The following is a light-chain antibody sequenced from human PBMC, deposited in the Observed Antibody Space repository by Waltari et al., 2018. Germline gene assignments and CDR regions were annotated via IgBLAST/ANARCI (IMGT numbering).Light chain of an antibody. V-gene: IGLV1-47*01. CDR1: TSNIGTNY. J-gene: IGLJ2*01. CDR3: AGCDDNLSVV. CDR2: RIN. Sequence: QSVLTQPPAASGTPGQRVTISCAGSTSNIGTNYLNCYQKCPGAAPKLLMYRINHLPAGVHDRFSGVKSGSSASLVIIGLRSDDEADYCCAGCDDNLSVVFGGGTKLTV.